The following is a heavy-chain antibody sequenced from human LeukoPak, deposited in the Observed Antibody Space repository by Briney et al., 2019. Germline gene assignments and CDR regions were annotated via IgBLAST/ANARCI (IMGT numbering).Heavy chain of an antibody. CDR2: MNPNSGNT. J-gene: IGHJ6*02. CDR3: VTWLTMVRGAAFLGMDV. D-gene: IGHD3-10*01. CDR1: GYTFTSYD. V-gene: IGHV1-8*01. Sequence: ASVKVSFKASGYTFTSYDINWVRQATGQGLEWMGWMNPNSGNTGYAQKFQGRVTMTEDTSTDTAYMELSSLRSEDTAVYYCVTWLTMVRGAAFLGMDVWGQGTTVTVSS.